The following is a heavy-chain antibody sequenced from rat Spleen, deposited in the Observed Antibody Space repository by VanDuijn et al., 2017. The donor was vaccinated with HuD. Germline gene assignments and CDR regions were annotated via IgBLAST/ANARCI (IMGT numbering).Heavy chain of an antibody. Sequence: EVQLVESGGGLVQPGRSMKLSCAASGFTFSNYGMAWVRQAPGKGLEWVASISYDGGSTYYRDSVKGRFTISRDNAKSSLYLQMDSLRSADTATYFCAREAGLPFHYFDYWGQGVMVTVSS. J-gene: IGHJ2*01. CDR3: AREAGLPFHYFDY. CDR1: GFTFSNYG. D-gene: IGHD1-4*01. CDR2: ISYDGGST. V-gene: IGHV5-20*01.